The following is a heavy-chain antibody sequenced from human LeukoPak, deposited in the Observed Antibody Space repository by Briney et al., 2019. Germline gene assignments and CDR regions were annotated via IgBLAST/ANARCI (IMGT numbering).Heavy chain of an antibody. Sequence: PGGSLRLSCAASGSTFSAYWMHWVRQTPEKGLVWVSRINSDGSGTSYADSVKGRFTISRDNAKNTLYLQMNSLRAEDTAVYYCTRDKSGDLDYWGQGTQVTVSS. J-gene: IGHJ4*02. D-gene: IGHD7-27*01. V-gene: IGHV3-74*01. CDR3: TRDKSGDLDY. CDR2: INSDGSGT. CDR1: GSTFSAYW.